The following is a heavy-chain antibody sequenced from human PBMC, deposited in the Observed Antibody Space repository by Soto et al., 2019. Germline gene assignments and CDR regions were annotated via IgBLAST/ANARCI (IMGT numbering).Heavy chain of an antibody. J-gene: IGHJ6*02. CDR2: IYSGGST. Sequence: GGSLRLSCAASWFTVSSNYLSWVRQAPGKGLEWVSVIYSGGSTYYADSVKGRFTISRDNSKNTLYLQMNSLRAEDTAVYYCARNPEVRGGYYYYGMDVWGQGTTVNVSS. V-gene: IGHV3-53*01. CDR1: WFTVSSNY. D-gene: IGHD3-10*01. CDR3: ARNPEVRGGYYYYGMDV.